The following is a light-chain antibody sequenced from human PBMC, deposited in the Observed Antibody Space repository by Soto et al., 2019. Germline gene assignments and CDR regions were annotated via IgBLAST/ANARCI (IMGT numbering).Light chain of an antibody. CDR3: QQYNNWLWT. CDR1: QSVRTN. CDR2: GAS. Sequence: EIVMMQSPATLSVSPGERATLSCRASQSVRTNVAWYQQIPGQAPRLLIYGASTRATGIPARFSGSGSGTEFTLTISSLQSEDFAVYYCQQYNNWLWTFGQGTKVDI. J-gene: IGKJ1*01. V-gene: IGKV3-15*01.